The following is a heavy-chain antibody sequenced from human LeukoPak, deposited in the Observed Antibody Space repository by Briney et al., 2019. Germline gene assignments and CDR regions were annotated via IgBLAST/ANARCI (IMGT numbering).Heavy chain of an antibody. D-gene: IGHD1-26*01. Sequence: PSENLSLTCVVYGGSFSGNYWSWIRQPPGKGLEWIGEINNSGSTNYNPSLKSRVTISVDTSKNQFSLKLSSVTAADTAVYYCARGYNRGSYYNYWGQGTLVTVSS. J-gene: IGHJ4*02. CDR2: INNSGST. CDR1: GGSFSGNY. V-gene: IGHV4-34*01. CDR3: ARGYNRGSYYNY.